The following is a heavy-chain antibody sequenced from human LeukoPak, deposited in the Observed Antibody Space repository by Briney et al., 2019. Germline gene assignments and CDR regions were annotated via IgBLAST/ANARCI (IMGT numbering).Heavy chain of an antibody. V-gene: IGHV3-33*01. D-gene: IGHD5-18*01. CDR1: GFTFSSYG. CDR2: IWYDGSNK. J-gene: IGHJ6*02. CDR3: ARDRIQLNYYYYYGMDV. Sequence: GGSLRLSCAASGFTFSSYGMHWVRQAPGKGLEWVAVIWYDGSNKYYADSVKGQFTISRDNSKNTLYLQMNSLRAEDTAVYYCARDRIQLNYYYYYGMDVWGQGTTVTVSS.